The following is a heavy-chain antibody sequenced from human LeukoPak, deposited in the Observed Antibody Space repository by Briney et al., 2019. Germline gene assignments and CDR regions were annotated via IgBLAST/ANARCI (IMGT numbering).Heavy chain of an antibody. Sequence: PGGSLRLSCAASGFTFSSYAMSWVRQAPGKGLEWVSGISGSGVNIYYADSVKGRFTISRDNSKNTLYLQMNSLRAEDTAIYYCAKDRDLDYWGQGALVTVSS. V-gene: IGHV3-23*01. CDR3: AKDRDLDY. J-gene: IGHJ4*02. D-gene: IGHD2-21*02. CDR1: GFTFSSYA. CDR2: ISGSGVNI.